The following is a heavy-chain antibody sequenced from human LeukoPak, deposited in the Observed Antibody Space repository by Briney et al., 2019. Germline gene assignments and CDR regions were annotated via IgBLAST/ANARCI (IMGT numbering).Heavy chain of an antibody. Sequence: SETLSLTCTVSGGSISSYYWSWIRQPPGKGLEWIGYIYYSGSTNYNPSLKSRVTISVDTSKNQFSLKLSSVTAADTAVYYCARDRELGYWGQGTLVTVSS. CDR2: IYYSGST. CDR3: ARDRELGY. V-gene: IGHV4-59*01. D-gene: IGHD3-10*01. CDR1: GGSISSYY. J-gene: IGHJ4*02.